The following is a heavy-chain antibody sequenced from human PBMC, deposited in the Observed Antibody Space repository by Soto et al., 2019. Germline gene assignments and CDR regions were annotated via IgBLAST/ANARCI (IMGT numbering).Heavy chain of an antibody. CDR3: ARDIFGGSYDFWH. D-gene: IGHD3-3*01. V-gene: IGHV3-66*01. CDR1: GFIVSGIF. CDR2: LSSDDKT. J-gene: IGHJ4*02. Sequence: EVRLVESGGGLVQPGGSLRLSCAASGFIVSGIFMTWVRQVPGTGPEWVSTLSSDDKTYYADSVRGRFTISRDSSKNTLFLQMNTLRAEDTAVYHCARDIFGGSYDFWHGGQGTLGTVSS.